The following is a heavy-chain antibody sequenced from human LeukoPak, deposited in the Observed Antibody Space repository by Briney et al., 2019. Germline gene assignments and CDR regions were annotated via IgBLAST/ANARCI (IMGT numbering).Heavy chain of an antibody. D-gene: IGHD2-2*01. Sequence: WVRQAXXKGLEWVANIKQDGSDKYYVDFVKGRFTISRDNAKNSLFLQMNSLRAEDTAVYYCARVRCSSNSCFPDYWGQGTLVTVSS. CDR3: ARVRCSSNSCFPDY. V-gene: IGHV3-7*01. CDR2: IKQDGSDK. J-gene: IGHJ4*02.